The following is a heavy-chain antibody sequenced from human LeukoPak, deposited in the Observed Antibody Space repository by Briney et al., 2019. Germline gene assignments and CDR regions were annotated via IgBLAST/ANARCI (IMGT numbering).Heavy chain of an antibody. V-gene: IGHV5-51*01. CDR2: IYPGDSDT. Sequence: GASLEISWKGSGYSFTNYWVGWVRQMPGEGLEWMAIIYPGDSDTRYSPSFQGQVTISADKSISTAYLQWSSLKASDTAMYYCASGLRYYFDYWGQGTLVTVSS. J-gene: IGHJ4*02. CDR3: ASGLRYYFDY. CDR1: GYSFTNYW.